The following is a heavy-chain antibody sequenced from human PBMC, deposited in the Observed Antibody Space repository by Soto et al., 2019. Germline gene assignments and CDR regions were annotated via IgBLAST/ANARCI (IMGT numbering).Heavy chain of an antibody. CDR3: ARSGLGDSSSSETGSYYYYGMDV. V-gene: IGHV4-59*01. CDR1: SGYISSYY. CDR2: IYYSGST. J-gene: IGHJ6*02. Sequence: SETLSLTCTVSSGYISSYYWSWIRQPPGKGLEWIGYIYYSGSTNYNPSLKSRVTISVDTSKNQFSLKLSSVTAADTAVYYCARSGLGDSSSSETGSYYYYGMDVWGQGTTVTVSS. D-gene: IGHD6-6*01.